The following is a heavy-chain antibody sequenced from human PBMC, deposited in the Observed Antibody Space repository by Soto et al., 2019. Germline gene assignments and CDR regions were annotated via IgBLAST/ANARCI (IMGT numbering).Heavy chain of an antibody. CDR2: IYYSGST. D-gene: IGHD3-3*01. V-gene: IGHV4-59*01. CDR3: ASARFYDFWSGYHAPWFDP. Sequence: SETLSLTCTVSGGSISSYYWSWIRQPPGKGLEWIGYIYYSGSTNYNPSLKGRVTISVDTSKNQFSLKLSSVTAADTAVYYCASARFYDFWSGYHAPWFDPWGQGTLVTVSS. CDR1: GGSISSYY. J-gene: IGHJ5*02.